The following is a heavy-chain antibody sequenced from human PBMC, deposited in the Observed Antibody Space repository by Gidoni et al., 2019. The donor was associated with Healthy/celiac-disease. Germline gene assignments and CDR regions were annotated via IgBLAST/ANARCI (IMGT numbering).Heavy chain of an antibody. CDR3: AKDIGEGATVSGNAFDI. Sequence: EVQLVESGGGLVQPGRSLRLSCAASGFTFDDYAMHWVRQAPGKGLEWVSGISWNSGSIGYADSVKGRFTISRDNAKNSLYLQMNSLRAEDTALYYCAKDIGEGATVSGNAFDIWGQGTMVTVSS. CDR1: GFTFDDYA. D-gene: IGHD1-26*01. V-gene: IGHV3-9*01. CDR2: ISWNSGSI. J-gene: IGHJ3*02.